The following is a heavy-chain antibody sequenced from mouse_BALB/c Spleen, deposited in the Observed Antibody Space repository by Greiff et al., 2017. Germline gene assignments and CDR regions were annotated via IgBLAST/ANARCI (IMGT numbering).Heavy chain of an antibody. Sequence: QVQLKESGAELVRPGASVTLSCKASGYTFTDYEMHWVKQTPVHGLEWIGAIDPETGGTAYNQKFKGKATLTADKSSSTAYMELRSLTSEDSAVYYCTRRVYRYDGYYAMDYWGQGTSVTVSS. CDR1: GYTFTDYE. J-gene: IGHJ4*01. CDR2: IDPETGGT. V-gene: IGHV1-15*01. CDR3: TRRVYRYDGYYAMDY. D-gene: IGHD2-14*01.